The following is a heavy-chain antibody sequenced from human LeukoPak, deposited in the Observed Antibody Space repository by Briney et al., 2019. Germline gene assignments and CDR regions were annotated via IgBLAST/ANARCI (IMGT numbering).Heavy chain of an antibody. CDR3: ASLSHEKSVSLDY. Sequence: PSETLSLTCAVYGGSFSGYYWSWIRQPPGKGLEWIGEINHSGSTNYNPSLKSRVTISVDTSKNQLSLKLSSVTAADTAVYYCASLSHEKSVSLDYWGQGTLVTVSS. D-gene: IGHD5/OR15-5a*01. J-gene: IGHJ4*02. CDR2: INHSGST. V-gene: IGHV4-34*01. CDR1: GGSFSGYY.